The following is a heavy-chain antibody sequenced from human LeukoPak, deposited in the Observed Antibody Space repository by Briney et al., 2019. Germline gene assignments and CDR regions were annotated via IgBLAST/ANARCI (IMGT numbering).Heavy chain of an antibody. D-gene: IGHD3-10*01. CDR1: GGTFSSYA. Sequence: SVKVSCKASGGTFSSYAISWVRQAPGQGLEWMGGIIPIFGTANYAQEFQGRVTITADESTSTAYMELSSLRSEDTAVYYCAREIAYYYGSGSYPANWFDPWGQGTLVTVSS. CDR3: AREIAYYYGSGSYPANWFDP. J-gene: IGHJ5*02. CDR2: IIPIFGTA. V-gene: IGHV1-69*13.